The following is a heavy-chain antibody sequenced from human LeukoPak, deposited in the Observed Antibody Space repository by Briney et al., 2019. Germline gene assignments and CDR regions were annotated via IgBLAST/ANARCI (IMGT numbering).Heavy chain of an antibody. CDR2: ITGDGGRT. Sequence: GGSLRLSCSASGFTFSFYAMHWVRQAPGKRPECVSAITGDGGRTYYADAVKGRFTISRDNSKNTLYLQMNSLRAEDTAVYYCARDLTRYYYYGMDVWGQGTTVTVSS. CDR3: ARDLTRYYYYGMDV. V-gene: IGHV3-64*04. J-gene: IGHJ6*02. CDR1: GFTFSFYA. D-gene: IGHD1-1*01.